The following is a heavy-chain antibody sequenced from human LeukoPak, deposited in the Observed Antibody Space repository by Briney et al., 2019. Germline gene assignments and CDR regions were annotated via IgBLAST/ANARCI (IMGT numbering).Heavy chain of an antibody. CDR1: GYTFTGYY. D-gene: IGHD2-2*01. CDR3: ARDLGYCSSTSCYRDY. Sequence: ASVKVSCKASGYTFTGYYMHWVRQAPGRGLEWMGRINPNSGGTNYAQKFQGRVTMTRDTSISTAYMELSRLRSDDTAVYYCARDLGYCSSTSCYRDYWGQGTLVTVSS. J-gene: IGHJ4*02. CDR2: INPNSGGT. V-gene: IGHV1-2*06.